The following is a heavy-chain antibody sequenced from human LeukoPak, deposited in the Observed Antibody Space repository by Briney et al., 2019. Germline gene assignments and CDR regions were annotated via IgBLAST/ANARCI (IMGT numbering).Heavy chain of an antibody. J-gene: IGHJ4*02. CDR1: GDSVSSNSAA. Sequence: SQTLSLTCAISGDSVSSNSAAWNWIRQSPSRGLEWLGRTYYRSKWYNDYAVSVKSRITINPDTSKNQFSLQLNSVTPEDTAVYYCARDRDIAVAGINRSPFDYWGQGTLVTVSS. D-gene: IGHD6-19*01. CDR3: ARDRDIAVAGINRSPFDY. CDR2: TYYRSKWYN. V-gene: IGHV6-1*01.